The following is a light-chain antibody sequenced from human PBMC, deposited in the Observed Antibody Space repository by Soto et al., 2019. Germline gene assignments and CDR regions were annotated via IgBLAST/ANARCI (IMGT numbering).Light chain of an antibody. J-gene: IGKJ1*01. V-gene: IGKV1-39*01. Sequence: DIQMTQSPSSLSASVGDRVTVTCRASQSITTYLNWYQQKPGKAPKLLMHAASSLQSGVPSRFSGSGSGTEFTLTITSLQPEDFATYICQQSYGSPWTFGQGTKVEIK. CDR3: QQSYGSPWT. CDR2: AAS. CDR1: QSITTY.